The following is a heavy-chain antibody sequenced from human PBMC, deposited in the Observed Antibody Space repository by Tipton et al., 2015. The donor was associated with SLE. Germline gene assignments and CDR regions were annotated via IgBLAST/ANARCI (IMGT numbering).Heavy chain of an antibody. J-gene: IGHJ4*02. CDR2: IYTSGST. Sequence: TLSLTCTVSGGSISSGSYYWSWIRQPAGQGLEWIGRIYTSGSTNYNPSLKSRVTIAVDTSKNQFSLKLSSVTAADTAVYYCARAYYYDSSGLDYWGQGTLVTVSS. CDR3: ARAYYYDSSGLDY. CDR1: GGSISSGSYY. D-gene: IGHD3-22*01. V-gene: IGHV4-61*02.